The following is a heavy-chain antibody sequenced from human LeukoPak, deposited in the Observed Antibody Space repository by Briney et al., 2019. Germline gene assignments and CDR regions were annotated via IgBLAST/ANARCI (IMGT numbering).Heavy chain of an antibody. Sequence: GASVKVSCKASGGTFSSYAISWVRQAPGQGLEWLGGIIPIFGTANYAQKFQGRVTITTDESTSTAYMELSSLRSEDTAVYYRASVYCRGGSCGLYYYYYYMDVWGKGTTVTVSS. D-gene: IGHD2-15*01. V-gene: IGHV1-69*05. CDR2: IIPIFGTA. J-gene: IGHJ6*03. CDR3: ASVYCRGGSCGLYYYYYYMDV. CDR1: GGTFSSYA.